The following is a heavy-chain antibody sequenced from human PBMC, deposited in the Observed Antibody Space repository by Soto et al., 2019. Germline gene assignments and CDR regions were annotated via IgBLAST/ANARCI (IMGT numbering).Heavy chain of an antibody. J-gene: IGHJ6*02. CDR3: PVATGYYYHGMDV. V-gene: IGHV3-23*01. CDR2: ISGGGDIT. Sequence: PGGSLRLSCAVSGLTFRSYVMSWVRQAPGKGLEWVSGISGGGDITYYADSVKGRFTISRDNSKNMVYLQMKSLRAEDTAVYYCPVATGYYYHGMDVWGQGTTVTVSS. CDR1: GLTFRSYV. D-gene: IGHD6-19*01.